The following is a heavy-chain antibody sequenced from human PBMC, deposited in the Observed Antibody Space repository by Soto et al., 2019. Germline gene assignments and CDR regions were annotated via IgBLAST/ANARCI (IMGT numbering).Heavy chain of an antibody. CDR3: ARGPEWGVGSGWPEYYYYYGMDV. CDR1: GFTFSSYG. CDR2: IWYDGSNK. V-gene: IGHV3-33*01. D-gene: IGHD6-19*01. J-gene: IGHJ6*02. Sequence: LSLTCAASGFTFSSYGMHWVRQAPGKGLEWVAVIWYDGSNKYYADSVKGRFTISRDNSKNALYLQMNSLRAEDTAVYYCARGPEWGVGSGWPEYYYYYGMDVWGQGTTVTVSS.